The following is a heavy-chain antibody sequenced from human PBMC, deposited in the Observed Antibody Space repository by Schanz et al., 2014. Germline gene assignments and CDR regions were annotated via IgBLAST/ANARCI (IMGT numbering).Heavy chain of an antibody. Sequence: QVQLVESGGGVVQPGGSLRLSCAASGFTFSSYGMHWVRQAPGKGLEWVAFIRYDGSNKYYADSVKGRFTISRDNSKNTLYLQMNSLRAEDTAVYYCAKDQTDSVCYNDCSFDYWGQGTLVTVSS. J-gene: IGHJ4*02. CDR3: AKDQTDSVCYNDCSFDY. D-gene: IGHD2-21*01. CDR2: IRYDGSNK. CDR1: GFTFSSYG. V-gene: IGHV3-30*02.